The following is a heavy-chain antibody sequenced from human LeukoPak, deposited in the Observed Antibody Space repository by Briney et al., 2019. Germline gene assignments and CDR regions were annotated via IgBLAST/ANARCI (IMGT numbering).Heavy chain of an antibody. V-gene: IGHV1-69*13. J-gene: IGHJ6*02. CDR1: GGTFSSYA. CDR3: ASAVPGGDIVVVPAAYYYYGMDV. CDR2: IIPIFGTA. Sequence: GASVKVSCTASGGTFSSYAISWVRQAPGQGLEWMGGIIPIFGTANYAQKFQGRVTITADESTSTAYMELSSLRSEDTAVYYCASAVPGGDIVVVPAAYYYYGMDVWGQGTTVTVSS. D-gene: IGHD2-2*01.